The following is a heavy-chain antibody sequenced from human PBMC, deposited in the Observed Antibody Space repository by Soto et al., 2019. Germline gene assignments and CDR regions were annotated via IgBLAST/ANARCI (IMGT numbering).Heavy chain of an antibody. Sequence: KQSQTLSLTCAISGDSVSSNSAAWNWIRQSPSRGLEWLGRTYYRSKWYNDYAVSVKSRLTINPDTSKNQFSLHMNSWTPEDTAVYYCARVLYSGYDPVGAFDYWGQGTLVTVSS. CDR1: GDSVSSNSAA. CDR2: TYYRSKWYN. V-gene: IGHV6-1*01. CDR3: ARVLYSGYDPVGAFDY. D-gene: IGHD5-12*01. J-gene: IGHJ4*02.